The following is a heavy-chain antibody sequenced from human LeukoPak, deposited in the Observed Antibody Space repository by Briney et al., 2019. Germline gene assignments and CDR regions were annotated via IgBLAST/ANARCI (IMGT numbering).Heavy chain of an antibody. Sequence: SETLSLTCTVSGGSISSYYWSWIRQPAGKGLEWIGRIYTSGSTNYNPSLKSRVTMSVDTSKSQFSLKLSSVTAADTAVYYCARDPQTDNYDFWSGYYTKSDAFDIWGQGTMVTVSS. J-gene: IGHJ3*02. CDR3: ARDPQTDNYDFWSGYYTKSDAFDI. CDR2: IYTSGST. CDR1: GGSISSYY. D-gene: IGHD3-3*01. V-gene: IGHV4-4*07.